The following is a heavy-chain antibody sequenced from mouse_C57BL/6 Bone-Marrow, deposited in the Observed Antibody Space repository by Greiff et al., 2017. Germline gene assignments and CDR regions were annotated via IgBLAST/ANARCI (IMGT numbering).Heavy chain of an antibody. J-gene: IGHJ4*01. D-gene: IGHD1-1*01. Sequence: QVQLQQSGAELARPGASVKLSCKASGYTFTSYGISWVKQRTGQGLEWIGEIYPRSGNTYYNEKFKGKATLTADKSSSTAYMELRSLTSEDSAVXFCARRYYYGYAMDYWGQGTSVTVSS. CDR2: IYPRSGNT. CDR1: GYTFTSYG. V-gene: IGHV1-81*01. CDR3: ARRYYYGYAMDY.